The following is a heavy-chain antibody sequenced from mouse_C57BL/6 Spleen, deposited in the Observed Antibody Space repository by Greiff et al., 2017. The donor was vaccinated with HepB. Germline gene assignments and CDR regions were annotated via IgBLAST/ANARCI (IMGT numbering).Heavy chain of an antibody. J-gene: IGHJ2*01. CDR1: GFNIKDDY. D-gene: IGHD2-1*01. CDR3: TTKGNYVPFDY. V-gene: IGHV14-4*01. Sequence: EVQLQQSGAELVRPGASVKLSCTASGFNIKDDYMHWVKQRPEQGLEWIGWIDPENGDTEYASKFQGKATITADTSSNTAYLQLSSLTSEDTAVYYCTTKGNYVPFDYWGQGTTLTVSS. CDR2: IDPENGDT.